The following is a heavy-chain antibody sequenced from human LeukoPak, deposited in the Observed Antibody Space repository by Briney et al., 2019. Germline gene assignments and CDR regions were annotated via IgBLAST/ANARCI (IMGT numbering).Heavy chain of an antibody. CDR2: INPTGGST. CDR1: GYTFPSYF. Sequence: ASVKVSCKASGYTFPSYFMHWVRQAPGQGLEWMGIINPTGGSTTYAQKFQGRVTMTRDTSTSTVYMELSSLRSDDTAVYYCARDRNYYGMDVWGQGTTVTVSS. V-gene: IGHV1-46*01. CDR3: ARDRNYYGMDV. J-gene: IGHJ6*02.